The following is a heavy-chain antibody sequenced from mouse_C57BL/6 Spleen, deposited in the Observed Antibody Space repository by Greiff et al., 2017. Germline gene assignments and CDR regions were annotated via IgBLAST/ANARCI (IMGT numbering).Heavy chain of an antibody. D-gene: IGHD2-4*01. CDR2: ISSGDSYT. CDR3: ARHDCDEGYYAVDY. V-gene: IGHV5-6*01. J-gene: IGHJ4*01. Sequence: EVKLMEPGGDLVKPGGSLKFSCAASGFTFSSYGMPWVRQTPDKRLEWVAMISSGDSYTYYPDSVKGRFTLSTDNAKNTPYLQISRLKSEDTAIYYCARHDCDEGYYAVDYWGQGTPVTVSS. CDR1: GFTFSSYG.